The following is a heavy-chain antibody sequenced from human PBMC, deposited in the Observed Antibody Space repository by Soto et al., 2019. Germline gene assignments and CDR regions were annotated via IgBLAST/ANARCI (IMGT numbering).Heavy chain of an antibody. J-gene: IGHJ6*02. CDR1: GFTFSSYA. Sequence: PGGSLRLSCAASGFTFSSYAMSWVRQAPGEGLEWVSAISGSGGSTYYADSVKGRFTISRDNSKNTLYLQMNSLRAEDTAVYYCTTVDHTVKYYYGMDVWGQGTTVTVSS. D-gene: IGHD4-17*01. V-gene: IGHV3-23*01. CDR2: ISGSGGST. CDR3: TTVDHTVKYYYGMDV.